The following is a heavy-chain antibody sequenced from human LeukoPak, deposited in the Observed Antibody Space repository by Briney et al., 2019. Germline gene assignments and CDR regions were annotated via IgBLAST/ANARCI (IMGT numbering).Heavy chain of an antibody. CDR3: TAGAY. Sequence: PGGSLRLSGAVSGFTFTNAWMSWVRQAPGKGLEWVGRFKSKKDGGTTDYAAPVKGRFSISGDDSKNMLYLQMISLKTEDTAVYYCTAGAYGGQGTLVTVSS. V-gene: IGHV3-15*01. CDR1: GFTFTNAW. CDR2: FKSKKDGGTT. J-gene: IGHJ4*02.